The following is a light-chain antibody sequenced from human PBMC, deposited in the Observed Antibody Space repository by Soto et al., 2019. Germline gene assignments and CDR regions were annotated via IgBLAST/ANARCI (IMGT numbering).Light chain of an antibody. CDR2: GAS. J-gene: IGKJ2*01. CDR3: QQYNTWPPSYT. V-gene: IGKV3-15*01. CDR1: QSVTKN. Sequence: EVVMTQSPATLSLSPGERATLSCRASQSVTKNLAWYQQRPGQAPRLLIYGASTSATGVPARFSGSGSGTEFSLTISSLQSEDFAVYYCQQYNTWPPSYTFGQGTKLEIK.